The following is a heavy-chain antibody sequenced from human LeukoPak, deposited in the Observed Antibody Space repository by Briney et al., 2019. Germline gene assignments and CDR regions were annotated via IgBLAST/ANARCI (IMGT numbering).Heavy chain of an antibody. CDR3: AKSGGYGLIDY. D-gene: IGHD1-26*01. J-gene: IGHJ4*02. CDR2: IYYSGST. Sequence: GSLRLSCAASGFTVSSNYMSWVRQPPGKGLEWIGNIYYSGSTYYNASLQSRVTISIDTSKNQFSLRLNSVTAADTAMYYCAKSGGYGLIDYWGQGTLVTVS. CDR1: GFTVSSNY. V-gene: IGHV4-59*04.